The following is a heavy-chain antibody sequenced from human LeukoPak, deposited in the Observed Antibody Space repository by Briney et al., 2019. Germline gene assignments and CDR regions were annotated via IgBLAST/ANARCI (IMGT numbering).Heavy chain of an antibody. CDR2: INTDGSST. J-gene: IGHJ3*02. CDR1: GLTISSNY. D-gene: IGHD1-26*01. Sequence: SGGSLRLSCVVSGLTISSNYMSCVRQAPGKGLVWVSRINTDGSSTSYADSVKGRFTISRDNAKNTLYLQMNSLRAEDTAVYYCASLLIVGATSYAFDIWGQGTMVTVSS. V-gene: IGHV3-74*01. CDR3: ASLLIVGATSYAFDI.